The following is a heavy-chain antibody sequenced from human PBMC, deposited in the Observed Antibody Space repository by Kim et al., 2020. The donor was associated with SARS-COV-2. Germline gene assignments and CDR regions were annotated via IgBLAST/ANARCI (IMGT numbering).Heavy chain of an antibody. CDR1: GFTFSRFT. CDR3: VRGYAGGPFDL. D-gene: IGHD3-16*01. CDR2: INRNSGSR. Sequence: GGSLRLSCAASGFTFSRFTMNWVRQAPGKGLEWVSGINRNSGSRGYADFVRGRFTISRDNAKRSLYMQINGLRVEDTALYYCVRGYAGGPFDLWGQGSL. V-gene: IGHV3-20*04. J-gene: IGHJ4*02.